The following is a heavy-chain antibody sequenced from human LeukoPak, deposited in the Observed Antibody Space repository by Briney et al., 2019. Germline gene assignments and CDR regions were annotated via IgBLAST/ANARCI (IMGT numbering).Heavy chain of an antibody. CDR2: IYSSGWT. V-gene: IGHV4-61*02. J-gene: IGHJ5*02. CDR1: GGSISSGSYY. Sequence: PSQTLSLTCTVSGGSISSGSYYWSWIRQPAGKGLEWIGRIYSSGWTNYNPSLKSRVTISVDTSKNQFSLKLSSVTAADTAVYYCARDGYSSGWSPGWFDPWGQGTLVTVSS. CDR3: ARDGYSSGWSPGWFDP. D-gene: IGHD6-19*01.